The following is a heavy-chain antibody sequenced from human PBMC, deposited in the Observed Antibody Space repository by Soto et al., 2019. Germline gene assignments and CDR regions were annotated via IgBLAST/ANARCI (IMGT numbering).Heavy chain of an antibody. V-gene: IGHV4-30-2*01. D-gene: IGHD3-22*01. CDR2: IYHSGST. CDR1: GGSISSGGYS. Sequence: QLQLQESGSGLVKPSQTLSLTCAVSGGSISSGGYSWSWIRQPPGKGLEWIGYIYHSGSTYYNPSLKSRVTISVDRSKNQFSLKLSSVTAADTAVYYCARTMIQPPYYYYGMDVWGQGTTVTVSS. J-gene: IGHJ6*02. CDR3: ARTMIQPPYYYYGMDV.